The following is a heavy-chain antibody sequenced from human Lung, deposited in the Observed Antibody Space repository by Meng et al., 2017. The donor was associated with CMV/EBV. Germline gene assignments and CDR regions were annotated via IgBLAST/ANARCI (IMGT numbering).Heavy chain of an antibody. CDR2: ISPNSGGT. Sequence: LTGYYTHWVRQAPGQGLEWMGWISPNSGGTHFAQQFQGRVTMTRDTSISTAYMELTRLRSDDTAVYFCARPYYYDSNGYYSIHVFDIWGQGTMVTVSS. D-gene: IGHD3-22*01. CDR3: ARPYYYDSNGYYSIHVFDI. CDR1: LTGYY. J-gene: IGHJ3*02. V-gene: IGHV1-2*02.